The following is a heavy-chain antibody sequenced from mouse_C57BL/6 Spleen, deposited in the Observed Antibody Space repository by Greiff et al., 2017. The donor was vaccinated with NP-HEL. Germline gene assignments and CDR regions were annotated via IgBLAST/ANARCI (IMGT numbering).Heavy chain of an antibody. V-gene: IGHV5-17*01. CDR1: GFTFSDYG. CDR2: ISSGSSTI. CDR3: ARPDGYDGYRFAY. J-gene: IGHJ3*01. D-gene: IGHD2-3*01. Sequence: EVKVVESGGGLVKPGGSLKLSCAASGFTFSDYGMHWVRQAPEKGLEWVAYISSGSSTIYYADTVKGRFTISRDNAKNTLFLQMTSLRSEDTAMYYCARPDGYDGYRFAYWGQGTLVTVSA.